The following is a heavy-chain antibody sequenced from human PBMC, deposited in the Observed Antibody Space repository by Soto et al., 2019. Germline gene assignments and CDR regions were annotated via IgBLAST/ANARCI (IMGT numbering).Heavy chain of an antibody. J-gene: IGHJ4*02. Sequence: GGSLRLSCAASGFTFSSYGMHWVRQAPGKGLEWVAVIWYDGSNKYYADSVKGRFTISRDNSKNTLYLQMNSLRAEDTAVYYCARGYHDYGDYAYFDYWGQGTLVTVSS. CDR1: GFTFSSYG. V-gene: IGHV3-33*01. CDR3: ARGYHDYGDYAYFDY. D-gene: IGHD4-17*01. CDR2: IWYDGSNK.